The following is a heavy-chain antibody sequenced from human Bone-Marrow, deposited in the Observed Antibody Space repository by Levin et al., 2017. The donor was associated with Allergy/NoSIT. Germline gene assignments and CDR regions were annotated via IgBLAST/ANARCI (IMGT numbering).Heavy chain of an antibody. J-gene: IGHJ5*02. CDR2: ISSSGSTI. D-gene: IGHD3-10*01. V-gene: IGHV3-48*03. CDR1: GFTFSSYE. Sequence: GGSLRLSCAASGFTFSSYEMNWVRQAPGKGLEWVSYISSSGSTIYYADSVKGRFTISRDNAKNSLYLQMNSLRAEDTAVYYCARGWEYYGSGSYYINWFDPWGQGTLVTVSS. CDR3: ARGWEYYGSGSYYINWFDP.